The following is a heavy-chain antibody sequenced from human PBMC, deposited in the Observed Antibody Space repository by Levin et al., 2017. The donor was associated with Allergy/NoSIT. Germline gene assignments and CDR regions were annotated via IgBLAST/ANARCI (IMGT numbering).Heavy chain of an antibody. CDR3: AKDIAVAVRYFDY. D-gene: IGHD6-19*01. V-gene: IGHV3-23*01. J-gene: IGHJ4*02. CDR1: GFTFSSFA. Sequence: GESLKISCAASGFTFSSFAMSWVRQTPGKGLEWDSAISAGGGSTYYADSVKGRFTISRDNSKNTLYLQINSLRAEDTAVYYCAKDIAVAVRYFDYWGQGTLVTVSS. CDR2: ISAGGGST.